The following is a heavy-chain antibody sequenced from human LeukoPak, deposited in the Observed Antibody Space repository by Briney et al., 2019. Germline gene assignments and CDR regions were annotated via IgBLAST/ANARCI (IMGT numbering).Heavy chain of an antibody. CDR2: INPNSGGT. Sequence: ASVKVSCKASGYTFTGYYMHWVRQAPGQGLEWMGWINPNSGGTNYAQKFQCRVTMTRDTSISTAYMELSRLRSDDTAVYYFARVRPDSSSSFSVYYYYYYMDVWGKGTTVTVSS. CDR3: ARVRPDSSSSFSVYYYYYYMDV. CDR1: GYTFTGYY. J-gene: IGHJ6*03. V-gene: IGHV1-2*02. D-gene: IGHD6-6*01.